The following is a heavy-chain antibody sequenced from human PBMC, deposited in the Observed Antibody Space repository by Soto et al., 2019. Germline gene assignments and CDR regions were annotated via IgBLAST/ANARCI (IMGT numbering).Heavy chain of an antibody. Sequence: PGGSLRLSCAASGFTFSSYSMNWVRQAPGKGLEWVPYTSSSSSTINYADSVKGRFTISRDNAKNSLYLQMNSLRAEDTAVYYCVRDRITIPGMPTTGTHMDVWGKGTTVTVSS. CDR1: GFTFSSYS. D-gene: IGHD3-3*01. V-gene: IGHV3-48*01. CDR3: VRDRITIPGMPTTGTHMDV. J-gene: IGHJ6*03. CDR2: TSSSSSTI.